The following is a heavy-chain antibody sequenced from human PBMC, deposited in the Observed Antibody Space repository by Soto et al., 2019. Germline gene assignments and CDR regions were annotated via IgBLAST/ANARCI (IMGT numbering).Heavy chain of an antibody. J-gene: IGHJ6*02. CDR3: ARDGPQGNYGSGSYYYYYYYGMDV. Sequence: ASVKVSCKASGYTFTSYAMHWVRQAPGQGLEWMGWINAGNGNTKYSQKFQGRVTITRDTSASTAYMELSSLRSEDTAVYYCARDGPQGNYGSGSYYYYYYYGMDVWGQGTTVTVSS. V-gene: IGHV1-3*01. CDR2: INAGNGNT. D-gene: IGHD3-10*01. CDR1: GYTFTSYA.